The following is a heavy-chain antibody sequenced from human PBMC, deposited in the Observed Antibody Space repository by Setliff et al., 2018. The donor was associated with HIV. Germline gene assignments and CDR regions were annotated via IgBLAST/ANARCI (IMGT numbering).Heavy chain of an antibody. J-gene: IGHJ3*02. CDR3: ARHLRPRGVAVSDAFDI. Sequence: SETLSLTCSVSGGSISSSNYYWGWIRQPPGKGLEWIGSIYSSGSTNYNPSLKSRVTISVDTSKNQLSLKLRSVTAADTAVYYCARHLRPRGVAVSDAFDIWGQGTMVTVSS. CDR2: IYSSGST. D-gene: IGHD2-15*01. CDR1: GGSISSSNYY. V-gene: IGHV4-39*01.